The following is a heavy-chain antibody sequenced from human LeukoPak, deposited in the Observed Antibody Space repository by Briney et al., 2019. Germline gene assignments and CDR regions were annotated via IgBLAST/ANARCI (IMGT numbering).Heavy chain of an antibody. Sequence: ASVKVSCKASGYTFTSYAMHWVRQAPGQRLEWMGWINAGNGNTKYSQKFQGRVTITRDTSASTADMELSSLRSEDTAVYYCASQYSSSSLDLYYYYYGMDVWGQGTTVTVSS. D-gene: IGHD6-6*01. J-gene: IGHJ6*02. CDR1: GYTFTSYA. CDR2: INAGNGNT. CDR3: ASQYSSSSLDLYYYYYGMDV. V-gene: IGHV1-3*01.